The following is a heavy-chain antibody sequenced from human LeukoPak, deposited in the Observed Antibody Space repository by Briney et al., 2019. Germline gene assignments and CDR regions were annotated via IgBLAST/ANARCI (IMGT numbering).Heavy chain of an antibody. Sequence: GGSLRLSCAAPGFTFRSDAIGSVRQAPGRGLEWVSAIRGCGGSTYDADCVKDRSTISRDHPKPTLYLQMDSLRPDGTAVYDCAEYYWFRELPISFDSWGQGTLVTVSS. V-gene: IGHV3-23*01. CDR1: GFTFRSDA. CDR2: IRGCGGST. CDR3: AEYYWFRELPISFDS. J-gene: IGHJ5*01. D-gene: IGHD3-10*01.